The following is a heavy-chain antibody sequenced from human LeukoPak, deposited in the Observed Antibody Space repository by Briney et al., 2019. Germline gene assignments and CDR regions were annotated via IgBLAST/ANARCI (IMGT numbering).Heavy chain of an antibody. D-gene: IGHD3-16*01. CDR2: ISYDGSNR. CDR1: GFTFSSYG. V-gene: IGHV3-30*18. J-gene: IGHJ6*04. CDR3: AKSTRAVMAMMDV. Sequence: GGSLRLSCAASGFTFSSYGMHWVRQAPGKGLEWVAVISYDGSNRYYADSVKGRFTISRDSSKNTLYLQMNSLRAEDTAVYFCAKSTRAVMAMMDVWGKGTTVTVSS.